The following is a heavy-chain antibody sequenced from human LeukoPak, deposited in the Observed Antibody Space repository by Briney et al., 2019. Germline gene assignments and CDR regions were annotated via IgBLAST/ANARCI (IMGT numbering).Heavy chain of an antibody. CDR3: ARSWDSFYMDV. D-gene: IGHD1-26*01. V-gene: IGHV3-48*01. CDR1: GFSFSTYS. CDR2: ISGSSGTI. Sequence: GGSLRLSCAASGFSFSTYSMNWVRQAPGKGLEWVSYISGSSGTIYYADSVKGRFTMSRDNAKNSLYLQMNSLRAEDTAVYYCARSWDSFYMDVWGKGTTVTVSS. J-gene: IGHJ6*03.